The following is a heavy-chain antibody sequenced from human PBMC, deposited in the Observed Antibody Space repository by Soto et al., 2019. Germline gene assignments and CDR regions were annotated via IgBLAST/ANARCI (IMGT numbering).Heavy chain of an antibody. CDR3: ARGLKNYYGVDV. Sequence: EVKVVESGGGLVQPGGSLRLSCAASGFTFTTYWMHWVRQVPGKGLVWVSRIKGDGSSLSYADSVKCRFTISRDNVENTVYLQMGSLRADDTAVYYCARGLKNYYGVDVWGQGTTVTVSS. V-gene: IGHV3-74*01. CDR2: IKGDGSSL. CDR1: GFTFTTYW. J-gene: IGHJ6*02.